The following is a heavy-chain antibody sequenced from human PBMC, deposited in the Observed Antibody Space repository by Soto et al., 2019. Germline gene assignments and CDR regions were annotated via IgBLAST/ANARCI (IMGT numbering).Heavy chain of an antibody. CDR2: INHSGST. D-gene: IGHD3-22*01. V-gene: IGHV4-34*01. Sequence: LSLTCAVYGGSFSGYYWSWIRQPPGKGLEWIGEINHSGSTNYNPSLKSRVTISVDTSKNQFSLKLSSVTAADTAVYYCARGLGITMIVVADDAFDIWGQGTMVTVSS. CDR1: GGSFSGYY. CDR3: ARGLGITMIVVADDAFDI. J-gene: IGHJ3*02.